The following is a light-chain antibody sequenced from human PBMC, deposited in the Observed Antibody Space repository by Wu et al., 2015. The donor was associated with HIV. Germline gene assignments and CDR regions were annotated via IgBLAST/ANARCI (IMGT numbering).Light chain of an antibody. Sequence: ATLSCRASQSVSSNLAWYQQKPGQAPRLLIYGASTRATGIPARFSGSGSGTEFTLTISSLQPDDYATYYCQQYNSYPFTFGPGTKVDIK. CDR3: QQYNSYPFT. J-gene: IGKJ3*01. CDR2: GAS. V-gene: IGKV3-15*01. CDR1: QSVSSN.